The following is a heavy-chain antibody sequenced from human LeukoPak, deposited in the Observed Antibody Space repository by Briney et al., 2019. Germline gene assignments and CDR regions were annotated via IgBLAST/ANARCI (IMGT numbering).Heavy chain of an antibody. CDR2: ISSSSSYI. CDR1: GFTFSSYS. V-gene: IGHV3-21*01. D-gene: IGHD6-13*01. J-gene: IGHJ6*03. CDR3: ARVQQLYYMDV. Sequence: GGSLRLSCAASGFTFSSYSMNWVRQAPGKGLEWVSSISSSSSYIYYADSVKGRFTISRDNAKNSLYLQMNSLRAEDTAVYYCARVQQLYYMDVWGKGTTVTVSS.